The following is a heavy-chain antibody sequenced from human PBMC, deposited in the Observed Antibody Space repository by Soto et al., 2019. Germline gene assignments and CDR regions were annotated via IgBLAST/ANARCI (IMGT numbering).Heavy chain of an antibody. Sequence: ASVKVSCKVSGYPFTTYYIHWVRQAPGQGLEWMGWIDPRSGGAVYEQKFQGRVTMTRDTSISTVYMDLSGLTSDDTALYYCATDDYGIFPYWGQGSLVTVSS. J-gene: IGHJ4*02. CDR2: IDPRSGGA. CDR3: ATDDYGIFPY. D-gene: IGHD3-10*01. V-gene: IGHV1-2*02. CDR1: GYPFTTYY.